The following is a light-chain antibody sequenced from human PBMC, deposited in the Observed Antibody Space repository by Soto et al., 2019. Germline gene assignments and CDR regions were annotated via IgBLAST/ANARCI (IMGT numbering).Light chain of an antibody. V-gene: IGKV1-5*01. J-gene: IGKJ1*01. CDR3: QKYNSYSTWT. CDR2: DAY. CDR1: QSISSW. Sequence: DIQMTQSPSTLSASVGDRVTITCRASQSISSWLAWYQQKAGKAPKLLIYDAYSLESGVPARFSGSGSVTEFTLTISSLQPDDFATYYCQKYNSYSTWTFGQGTKVEIK.